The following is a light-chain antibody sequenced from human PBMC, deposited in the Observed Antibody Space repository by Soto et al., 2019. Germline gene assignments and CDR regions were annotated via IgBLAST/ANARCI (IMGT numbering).Light chain of an antibody. Sequence: DIVLTQSPATLSVSPGERATLSCRASQSVRSNLAWYKQKPGQPPRLISYGASTRAPGIPARFSGSGSGTEFTLTISSLKSEDFEVYYCQQYNNWLWTFGQGTKVDIK. CDR1: QSVRSN. V-gene: IGKV3-15*01. CDR2: GAS. J-gene: IGKJ1*01. CDR3: QQYNNWLWT.